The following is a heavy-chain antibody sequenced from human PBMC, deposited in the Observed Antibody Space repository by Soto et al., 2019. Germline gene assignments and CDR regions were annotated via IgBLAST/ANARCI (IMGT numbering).Heavy chain of an antibody. Sequence: GGSLRLSCAASGFTFDDYAMHWVRQAPGKGLEWVSGISWNSGSIGYADSVKGRFTISRDNAKNSLYLQMNSLRAEDTALYYCAKGMPPFDPWGQGTLVTVSP. V-gene: IGHV3-9*01. CDR2: ISWNSGSI. D-gene: IGHD2-2*01. CDR3: AKGMPPFDP. CDR1: GFTFDDYA. J-gene: IGHJ5*02.